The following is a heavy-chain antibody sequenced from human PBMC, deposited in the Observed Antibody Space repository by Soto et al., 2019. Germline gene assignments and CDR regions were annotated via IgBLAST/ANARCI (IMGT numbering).Heavy chain of an antibody. CDR3: ARDFESSSWYLHWFDP. D-gene: IGHD6-13*01. CDR1: GYTFTSYG. J-gene: IGHJ5*02. Sequence: QVQLVQSGAEVKKPGASVKVSCKASGYTFTSYGISWVRQAPGQGFEWMGWISAYNGNTNYAQKLQGRVTMTTDTSASTAYMELRRLRSDDTAVYYCARDFESSSWYLHWFDPWGQGTLVTVSS. CDR2: ISAYNGNT. V-gene: IGHV1-18*04.